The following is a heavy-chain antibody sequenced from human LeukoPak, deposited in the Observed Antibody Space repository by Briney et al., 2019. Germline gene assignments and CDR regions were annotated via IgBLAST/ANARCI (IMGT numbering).Heavy chain of an antibody. CDR1: GGTFSSYA. V-gene: IGHV1-69*13. J-gene: IGHJ5*02. Sequence: GASVKVSCKASGGTFSSYAISWVRQAPGQGLEWVGGIIPIFGTANYARKFQGRVTITADESTSTAYMELSSLRSEDTAVYYCARGGDYYGSGKIWFDPWGQGTLVTVSS. CDR2: IIPIFGTA. D-gene: IGHD3-10*01. CDR3: ARGGDYYGSGKIWFDP.